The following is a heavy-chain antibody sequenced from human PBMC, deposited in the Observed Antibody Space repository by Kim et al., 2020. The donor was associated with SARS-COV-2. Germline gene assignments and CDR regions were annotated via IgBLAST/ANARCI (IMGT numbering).Heavy chain of an antibody. CDR3: AKRQTREFDY. V-gene: IGHV3-23*01. CDR1: GFTFSSNA. J-gene: IGHJ4*02. Sequence: GGSLRLSCAASGFTFSSNAMSWVRQAPGKGLEWVSAIGSGGGTYYADSVKGRFTISRDTSKNTLYLQMNSLRDEDTAVYYCAKRQTREFDYWGQGTLLTVSS. CDR2: IGSGGGT.